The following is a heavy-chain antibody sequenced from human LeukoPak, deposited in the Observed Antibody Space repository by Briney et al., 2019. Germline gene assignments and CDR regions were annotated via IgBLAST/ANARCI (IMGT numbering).Heavy chain of an antibody. CDR1: GYSISSGYY. CDR3: ARPGSRVLGWFDP. V-gene: IGHV4-38-2*02. J-gene: IGHJ5*02. D-gene: IGHD3-16*01. Sequence: SETLSLTCTVSGYSISSGYYWGWIRQPPGKGLEWIGSIYHSGSTYYNPSLKSRVTISVDTSKNQFSLKLSSVTAADTAVYYCARPGSRVLGWFDPWGQGTLVTVSS. CDR2: IYHSGST.